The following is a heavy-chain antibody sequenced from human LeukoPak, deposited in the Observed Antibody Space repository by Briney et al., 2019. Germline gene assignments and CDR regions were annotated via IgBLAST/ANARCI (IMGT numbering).Heavy chain of an antibody. D-gene: IGHD3-22*01. CDR2: IKQDGSEK. V-gene: IGHV3-7*03. Sequence: KSGGSLRLSCAASGFTFSSYWMSWVRQAPGKGLEWVANIKQDGSEKYYVDSVKGRFTISRDNAKNSLYLQMNSLRAEDTAVYYCARGRRSRGRYYDSSGQPTRLGDYYFDYWGQGTLVTVSS. CDR1: GFTFSSYW. J-gene: IGHJ4*02. CDR3: ARGRRSRGRYYDSSGQPTRLGDYYFDY.